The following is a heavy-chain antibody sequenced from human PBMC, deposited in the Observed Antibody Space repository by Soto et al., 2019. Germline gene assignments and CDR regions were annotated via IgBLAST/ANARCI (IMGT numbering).Heavy chain of an antibody. CDR1: GFTFSSYS. J-gene: IGHJ6*03. CDR3: ARDQPATYYDYIWGSYRYNYYMDV. Sequence: GGSLRLSCAASGFTFSSYSMNWVRQAPGKGLELVSYISSSSSTIYYADSVKGRFTISRDNAKNSLYLQMNSLRAEDTAVYYCARDQPATYYDYIWGSYRYNYYMDVWGKGTTVTVS. CDR2: ISSSSSTI. V-gene: IGHV3-48*01. D-gene: IGHD3-16*02.